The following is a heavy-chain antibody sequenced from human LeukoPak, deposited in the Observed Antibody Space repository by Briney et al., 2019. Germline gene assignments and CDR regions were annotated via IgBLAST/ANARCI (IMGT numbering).Heavy chain of an antibody. V-gene: IGHV4-59*01. D-gene: IGHD3-3*01. Sequence: PSETLSLTCTVSGGSISSYYWSWIRQPPGKGLDWIGYIYYSGSTNYNPSLKSRVTISVDTSKNQFSLKLSSVTAANTAVYYCARSPGITIFVVVITNNWFDPWGQGTLVTVSS. CDR1: GGSISSYY. J-gene: IGHJ5*02. CDR2: IYYSGST. CDR3: ARSPGITIFVVVITNNWFDP.